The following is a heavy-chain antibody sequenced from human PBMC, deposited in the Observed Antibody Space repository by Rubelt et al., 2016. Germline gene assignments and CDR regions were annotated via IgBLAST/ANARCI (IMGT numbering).Heavy chain of an antibody. Sequence: QVQLVQSGAEVKKPGASVKVSCKASGYTFTSYYMHWVRQAPGQGLEWMGIINPSGGSTSYAQKFQGRGTMTRETSTSTVYMELSSLRSEDTAVYYGARAASTVTTLLDLGYWGQGTLVTVSS. V-gene: IGHV1-46*01. CDR3: ARAASTVTTLLDLGY. J-gene: IGHJ4*02. CDR1: GYTFTSYY. D-gene: IGHD4-17*01. CDR2: INPSGGST.